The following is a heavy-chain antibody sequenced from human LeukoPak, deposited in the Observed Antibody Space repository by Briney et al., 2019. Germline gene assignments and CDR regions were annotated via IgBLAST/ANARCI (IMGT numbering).Heavy chain of an antibody. CDR3: ARGEYYFDY. CDR2: IYYSGST. J-gene: IGHJ4*02. D-gene: IGHD3-10*01. Sequence: SETLSLTCTVSGDSISSRSYYWGWIRQPPGKGLEWIGSIYYSGSTYYNPSLKSRVTISVDTSKNQFSLKLSSVTAADTAVYYCARGEYYFDYWGQGTLVTVSS. V-gene: IGHV4-39*07. CDR1: GDSISSRSYY.